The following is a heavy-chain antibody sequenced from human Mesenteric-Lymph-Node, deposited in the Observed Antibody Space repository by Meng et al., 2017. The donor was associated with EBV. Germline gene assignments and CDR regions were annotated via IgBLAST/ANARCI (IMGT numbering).Heavy chain of an antibody. CDR3: VTQSRGDYGPFDY. CDR1: CESFSGFH. J-gene: IGHJ4*02. CDR2: VNRCGRA. V-gene: IGHV4-34*01. Sequence: VRLPRWGAGLLKPSETLSLTCAFYCESFSGFHWSWVRQPPGMGLEWIGEVNRCGRATYNPSLKSRLTRSVDTSKNHFSLRLSSVTAADTAVYYCVTQSRGDYGPFDYWAQGTLVTVSS. D-gene: IGHD4-17*01.